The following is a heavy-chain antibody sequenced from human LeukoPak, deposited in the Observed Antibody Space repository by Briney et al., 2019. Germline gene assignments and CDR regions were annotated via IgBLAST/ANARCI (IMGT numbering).Heavy chain of an antibody. Sequence: SETLSLTCTVSGGSISSSSYYWGWIRQPPGKGLEWIGSIYYCGSTYYNPSLKSRVTISVDTSKNQFSLKLSSVTAADTAVYYCARYCSGTSCYSTFDYWGQGTLVTVSS. CDR3: ARYCSGTSCYSTFDY. D-gene: IGHD2-2*01. V-gene: IGHV4-39*01. CDR2: IYYCGST. CDR1: GGSISSSSYY. J-gene: IGHJ4*02.